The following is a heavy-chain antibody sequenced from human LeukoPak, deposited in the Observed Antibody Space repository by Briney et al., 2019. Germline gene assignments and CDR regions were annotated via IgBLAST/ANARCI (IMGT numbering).Heavy chain of an antibody. D-gene: IGHD1-26*01. V-gene: IGHV4-31*03. CDR3: ARDTGRSGRYWYDY. Sequence: SETLSLTCTVSGDSLSSGGDYWNWIRQHPEKGLEWIGYIYYGGNTYYNPSLQSRLTISLDTSKNQFSLILTSVTAADTAVYYCARDTGRSGRYWYDYWGQGTLVTVSS. J-gene: IGHJ4*02. CDR2: IYYGGNT. CDR1: GDSLSSGGDY.